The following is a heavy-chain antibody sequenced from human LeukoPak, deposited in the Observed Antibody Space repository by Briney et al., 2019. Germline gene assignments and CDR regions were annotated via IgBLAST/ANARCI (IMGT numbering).Heavy chain of an antibody. D-gene: IGHD2-21*02. J-gene: IGHJ4*02. CDR1: GGSISSSSYY. CDR2: IYYSGST. V-gene: IGHV4-39*01. Sequence: SETLSLTCTVSGGSISSSSYYWGWIRQPPGKGLEWIGSIYYSGSTYYNPSLKSRVTISVDTSKNQFSLKLSSVTAADTALYYCATLRGASTAVFDSWGQGTLVTVSS. CDR3: ATLRGASTAVFDS.